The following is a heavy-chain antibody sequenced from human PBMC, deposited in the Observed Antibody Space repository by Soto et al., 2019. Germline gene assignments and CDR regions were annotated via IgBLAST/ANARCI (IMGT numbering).Heavy chain of an antibody. D-gene: IGHD2-21*02. CDR3: ARDYCGGDCYWYFDL. CDR2: INAGNGNT. V-gene: IGHV1-3*01. Sequence: ASVKVSCKASGYTFTSYAMHWVRQAPGQRLEWMGWINAGNGNTKYSQKFQGRVTITRDTSVSTAYMELSSLRSEDTAVYYCARDYCGGDCYWYFDLWGRGTLVTVSS. CDR1: GYTFTSYA. J-gene: IGHJ2*01.